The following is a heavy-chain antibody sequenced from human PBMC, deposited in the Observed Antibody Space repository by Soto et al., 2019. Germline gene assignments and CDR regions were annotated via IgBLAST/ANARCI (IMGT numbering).Heavy chain of an antibody. CDR3: ARVPGGAGSGSYSPDFDY. J-gene: IGHJ4*02. V-gene: IGHV1-8*01. Sequence: ASVKVSCKASGYTFTSYDSNWVRQATGQGLEWMGWMNPNSGNTGYAQKFQGRVTMTRNTSISTANMELSSLRSEDTAVYYCARVPGGAGSGSYSPDFDYWGQGTLVTVSS. CDR2: MNPNSGNT. D-gene: IGHD3-10*01. CDR1: GYTFTSYD.